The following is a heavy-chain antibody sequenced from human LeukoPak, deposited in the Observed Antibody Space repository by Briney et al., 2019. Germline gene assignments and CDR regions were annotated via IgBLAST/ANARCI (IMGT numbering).Heavy chain of an antibody. CDR3: ARTYGSGEGWFDP. V-gene: IGHV3-11*06. D-gene: IGHD3-10*01. CDR1: GFTFSDYY. Sequence: GGSLRLSCAASGFTFSDYYKSWIRQAPGKGLGWVSYISSSSSYTNYADSVKGRFTISRDNAKNSLYLQMNSLRAEDTAVYYCARTYGSGEGWFDPWGQGTLVTVSS. CDR2: ISSSSSYT. J-gene: IGHJ5*02.